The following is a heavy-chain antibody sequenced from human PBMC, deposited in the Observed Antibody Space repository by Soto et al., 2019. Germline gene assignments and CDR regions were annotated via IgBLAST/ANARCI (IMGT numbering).Heavy chain of an antibody. J-gene: IGHJ2*01. CDR3: ASDNYDFWSGSPRWWGYFDL. V-gene: IGHV1-69*01. Sequence: VQLVQSGAEVKKPGSSVKVSCKASGGTFSSYAISWVRQAPGQGLEWMGGIIPIFGTANYAQKFQGRVTITADESTSTAYMELSSLRSEDTAVYYCASDNYDFWSGSPRWWGYFDLWGRGTLVTVSS. CDR2: IIPIFGTA. D-gene: IGHD3-3*01. CDR1: GGTFSSYA.